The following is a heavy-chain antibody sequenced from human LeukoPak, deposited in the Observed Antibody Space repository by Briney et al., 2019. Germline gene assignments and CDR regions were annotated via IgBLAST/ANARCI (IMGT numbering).Heavy chain of an antibody. J-gene: IGHJ4*02. V-gene: IGHV3-74*01. Sequence: GGSLRLSCAASGFTFSNYWMHWVRQAPGKGLVWVSRVNSDGSTTTYADSVKGRFTISRDNAKNTLYLQMNSLRAEDTAVYYCESIITEIPNWGQGTLVTGSS. CDR1: GFTFSNYW. CDR2: VNSDGSTT. CDR3: ESIITEIPN. D-gene: IGHD1-20*01.